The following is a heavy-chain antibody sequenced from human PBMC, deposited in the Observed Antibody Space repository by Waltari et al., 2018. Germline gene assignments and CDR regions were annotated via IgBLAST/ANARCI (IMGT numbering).Heavy chain of an antibody. V-gene: IGHV1-2*02. CDR2: INPDSGCT. CDR3: ARDCHASNFDY. CDR1: VYTLRGYY. J-gene: IGHJ4*02. D-gene: IGHD3-16*01. Sequence: QVQLVQSGAEVQKPGASVTVSCQAAVYTLRGYYFPWGRQAPGQGLEWVGWINPDSGCTNYAQKFQGRVTMTRDTSINTAYLDLRRLRSDDTAVYYCARDCHASNFDYWGQGTLLTVSS.